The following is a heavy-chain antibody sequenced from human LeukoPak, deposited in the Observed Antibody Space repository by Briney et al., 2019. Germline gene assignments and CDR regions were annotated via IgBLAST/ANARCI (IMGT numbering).Heavy chain of an antibody. V-gene: IGHV4-59*01. Sequence: SETLSLTCTFSGGSISGYYWSWIRQPPGKGLEWIGYLFYTASTTYNPSLKSRVTISVGPSKNEFSLKLSSVTTADTAVYYCARGAMIRGAGFDSWGQGTLVTVSS. CDR2: LFYTAST. CDR1: GGSISGYY. J-gene: IGHJ4*02. D-gene: IGHD3-10*01. CDR3: ARGAMIRGAGFDS.